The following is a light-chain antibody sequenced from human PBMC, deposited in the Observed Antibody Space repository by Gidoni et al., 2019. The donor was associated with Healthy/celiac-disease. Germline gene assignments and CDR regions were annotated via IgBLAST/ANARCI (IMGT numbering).Light chain of an antibody. CDR2: GAS. V-gene: IGKV3-20*01. CDR3: QQYGSSPCT. CDR1: QSVSSSY. J-gene: IGKJ1*01. Sequence: EIVLTQYPGTLSLSPGERATLSCRASQSVSSSYLAWYQQKPGQAPRLLSYGASSRATGIPDRFSGSGSGTDFTLTISRLEPEDFAVYYCQQYGSSPCTFGQGTKVEIK.